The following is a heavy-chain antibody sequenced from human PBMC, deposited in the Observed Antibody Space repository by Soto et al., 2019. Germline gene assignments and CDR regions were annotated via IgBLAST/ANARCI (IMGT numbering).Heavy chain of an antibody. J-gene: IGHJ4*02. CDR1: GFSFSRYG. D-gene: IGHD1-1*01. Sequence: VQLVESGGGVVQPGRSLRLLCAASGFSFSRYGMHWVRQAPGIGLEWVAVISWDGLAQYYADSVKGRFTISRDNSQSTLYLQMNSLRTEDTAIYFCAKETIQVGGPNYFDYWGQGALVTVSS. CDR2: ISWDGLAQ. CDR3: AKETIQVGGPNYFDY. V-gene: IGHV3-30*18.